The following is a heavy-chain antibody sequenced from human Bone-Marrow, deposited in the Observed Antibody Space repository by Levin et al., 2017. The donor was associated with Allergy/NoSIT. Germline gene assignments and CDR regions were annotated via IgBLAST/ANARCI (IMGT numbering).Heavy chain of an antibody. J-gene: IGHJ4*02. CDR3: ARDKGSIAVAGPVPIFDY. V-gene: IGHV4-39*07. CDR1: GGSISSSSYY. Sequence: SETLSLTCTVSGGSISSSSYYWGWIRQPPGKGLEWIGSIYYSGSTYYNPSLKSRVTISVDTSKNQFSLKLSSVTAADTAVYYCARDKGSIAVAGPVPIFDYWGQGTLVTVSS. D-gene: IGHD6-19*01. CDR2: IYYSGST.